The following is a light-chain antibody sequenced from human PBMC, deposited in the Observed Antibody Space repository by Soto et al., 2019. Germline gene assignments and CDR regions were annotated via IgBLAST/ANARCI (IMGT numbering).Light chain of an antibody. CDR1: QTVFRW. CDR3: QRYHGDSRT. V-gene: IGKV1-5*03. CDR2: KAS. Sequence: DIQLTQSPSTLSASVGDRVTITCRASQTVFRWLAWYQQKPGKAPKLLIYKASTLETGVPSRFSGSGSGTEFTITISSLQPDDFATYYCQRYHGDSRTFGLGTKLEIK. J-gene: IGKJ2*01.